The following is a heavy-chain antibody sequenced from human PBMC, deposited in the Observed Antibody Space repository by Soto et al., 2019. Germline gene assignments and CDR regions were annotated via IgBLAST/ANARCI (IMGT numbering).Heavy chain of an antibody. J-gene: IGHJ4*02. CDR1: GFTFSSYG. V-gene: IGHV3-33*01. CDR3: ARPASTVTTQFDY. Sequence: QVQLVESGGGVVQPGRSLRLSCAASGFTFSSYGMHWVRQAPGKGLEWVAVIWYDGSNKYYADYVKGRFTISRDNSKNTLYLQMNSLRAEDTAVYYCARPASTVTTQFDYWGQGTLVTVSS. CDR2: IWYDGSNK. D-gene: IGHD4-17*01.